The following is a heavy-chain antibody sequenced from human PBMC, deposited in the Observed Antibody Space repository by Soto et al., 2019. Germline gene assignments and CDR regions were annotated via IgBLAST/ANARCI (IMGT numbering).Heavy chain of an antibody. CDR1: GFTFSSYW. V-gene: IGHV3-74*01. CDR3: AREGYYDSSGYSHGAFDI. D-gene: IGHD3-22*01. CDR2: INSDGSST. J-gene: IGHJ3*02. Sequence: GGSLRLSCAASGFTFSSYWMHWVRQAPGKGLVWVSRINSDGSSTSYADSVKGRFTISRDNAKNTLYLQMNSLRAEDTAVYYCAREGYYDSSGYSHGAFDIWGQGTMVTVSS.